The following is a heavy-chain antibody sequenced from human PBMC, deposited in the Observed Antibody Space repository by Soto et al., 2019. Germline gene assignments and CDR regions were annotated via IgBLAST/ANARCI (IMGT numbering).Heavy chain of an antibody. CDR1: GFTFSSYS. J-gene: IGHJ6*03. V-gene: IGHV3-48*01. CDR3: ARDPGGQLYYYYYYMDV. D-gene: IGHD2-8*02. Sequence: GGSLRLSCAASGFTFSSYSMNWVRQAPGKGLEWVSYISSSSSTIYYADSVKGRFTISRDNAKNSLYLQMNSLRAEDTAVYYCARDPGGQLYYYYYYMDVWGKGTTVTVSS. CDR2: ISSSSSTI.